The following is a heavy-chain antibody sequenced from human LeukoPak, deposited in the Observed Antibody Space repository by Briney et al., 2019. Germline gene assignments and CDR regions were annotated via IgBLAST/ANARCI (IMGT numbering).Heavy chain of an antibody. CDR1: GGSISSSSYY. V-gene: IGHV4-39*07. CDR2: IYYSGST. CDR3: ARGRGRGYWGAFDI. J-gene: IGHJ3*02. Sequence: PSETLSLTCTVSGGSISSSSYYWGWIRQPPGKGLEWIGSIYYSGSTYYNPSLKSRVTISVDTSKNQFSLKLSSVTAADTAVYYCARGRGRGYWGAFDIWGQGTMVTVSS. D-gene: IGHD3-22*01.